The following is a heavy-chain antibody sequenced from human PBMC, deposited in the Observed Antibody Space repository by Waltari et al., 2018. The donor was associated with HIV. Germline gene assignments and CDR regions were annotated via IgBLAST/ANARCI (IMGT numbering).Heavy chain of an antibody. J-gene: IGHJ3*02. Sequence: QVQLVQSGAEVKKPGSSVKVSCKASGGTFSSYTISWVRRDRGQGLEWMGRIIPILGKANYAQKLQGRVTITADKSRSTAYMELSSLRSEDTAVYYCAQTGYYYDSSGYQGDGAFDIWGQGTMVTVSS. V-gene: IGHV1-69*02. CDR3: AQTGYYYDSSGYQGDGAFDI. D-gene: IGHD3-22*01. CDR1: GGTFSSYT. CDR2: IIPILGKA.